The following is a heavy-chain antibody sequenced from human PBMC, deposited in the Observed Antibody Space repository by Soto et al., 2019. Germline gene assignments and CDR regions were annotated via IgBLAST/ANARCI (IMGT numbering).Heavy chain of an antibody. CDR3: ARARIAARPGALDY. V-gene: IGHV3-33*01. D-gene: IGHD6-6*01. Sequence: PVGSLRLSCAASGFTFSSYGMHWVRQAPGKGLEWVAVIWYDGSNKYYADSVKGRFTISRDNSKNTLYLQMNSLRAEDTAVYYCARARIAARPGALDYWGQGTLVTVSS. J-gene: IGHJ4*02. CDR2: IWYDGSNK. CDR1: GFTFSSYG.